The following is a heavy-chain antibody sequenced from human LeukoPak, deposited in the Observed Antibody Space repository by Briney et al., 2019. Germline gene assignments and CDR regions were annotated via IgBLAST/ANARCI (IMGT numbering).Heavy chain of an antibody. CDR1: GFTFKDYG. CDR3: AKHLRATNTYIFFGLDV. D-gene: IGHD1-26*01. CDR2: INWEGCGT. V-gene: IGHV3-9*01. J-gene: IGHJ6*02. Sequence: GGSLRLSCAATGFTFKDYGMHWVRQPPGKGLEWVSGINWEGCGTHYADSVKGRFTISRDNAKNSLYLQMTSLRPEDTALYYCAKHLRATNTYIFFGLDVWGQGTTVTVSS.